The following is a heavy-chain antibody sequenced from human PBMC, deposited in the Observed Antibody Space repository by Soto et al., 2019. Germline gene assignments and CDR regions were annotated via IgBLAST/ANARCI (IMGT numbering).Heavy chain of an antibody. CDR3: ARGRYGDY. D-gene: IGHD1-26*01. J-gene: IGHJ4*02. Sequence: QVHLVQSGAEVKKPGASVKVSCKASGYTFTSYGITWVRQAPGQGLEWMGWISAHNGNTDYAQKLQGRVIVTKDTSTSTAYVERSRLLADAAAVYYCARGRYGDYWGQGALVTVSS. V-gene: IGHV1-18*01. CDR1: GYTFTSYG. CDR2: ISAHNGNT.